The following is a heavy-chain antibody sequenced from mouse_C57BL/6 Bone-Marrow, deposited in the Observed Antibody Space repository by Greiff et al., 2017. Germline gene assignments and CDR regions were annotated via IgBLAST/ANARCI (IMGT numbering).Heavy chain of an antibody. V-gene: IGHV14-4*01. Sequence: ELQLQQSGAELVRPGASVKLSCTASGFNIKDDYMHWVKQRPEQGLEWIGWIDPENGDTESSSKFQGKATITADTSSNTAYLQLSSLTSEDTAVYYCTTYSYGSSYGYWDFDVWGTGTTVTVSA. CDR3: TTYSYGSSYGYWDFDV. CDR2: IDPENGDT. J-gene: IGHJ1*03. D-gene: IGHD1-1*01. CDR1: GFNIKDDY.